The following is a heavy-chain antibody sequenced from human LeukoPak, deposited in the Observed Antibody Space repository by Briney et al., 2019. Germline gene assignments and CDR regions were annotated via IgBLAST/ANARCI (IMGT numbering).Heavy chain of an antibody. V-gene: IGHV3-48*02. CDR3: ARVDWMIGAFDI. Sequence: GGSLRLSCAASGFTFSTYSMNWVRQAPGKGLEWVSYITSSSSTIYYADSVRGRFTISRDNAKNSLYLQMNSLRDEDTAVYYCARVDWMIGAFDIWGKGKMVTVAS. J-gene: IGHJ3*02. D-gene: IGHD3-22*01. CDR2: ITSSSSTI. CDR1: GFTFSTYS.